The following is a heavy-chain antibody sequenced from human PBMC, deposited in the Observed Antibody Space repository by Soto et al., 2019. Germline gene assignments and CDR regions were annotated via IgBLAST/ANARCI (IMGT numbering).Heavy chain of an antibody. D-gene: IGHD2-21*02. J-gene: IGHJ6*02. CDR1: GFSLSTTGVG. CDR2: IYWDDDK. Sequence: SAPTLVNPTQTLTLTCTFSGFSLSTTGVGVGWIRQPPGKALEWLALIYWDDDKRYNPSLNSRLTITKDTSKNQVVLAMTNMDPVDTATFYCVQSRCGGDCLQSYSSHSYYGLDVWGQGTTVTVSS. V-gene: IGHV2-5*02. CDR3: VQSRCGGDCLQSYSSHSYYGLDV.